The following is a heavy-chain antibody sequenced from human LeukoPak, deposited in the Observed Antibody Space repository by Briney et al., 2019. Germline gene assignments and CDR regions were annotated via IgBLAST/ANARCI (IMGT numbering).Heavy chain of an antibody. CDR1: GGSISSGSYS. Sequence: PSQTLSLTCAVSGGSISSGSYSWSWIRQPPGKGLEWIGYIYPRGSTYYNPSLKSRVTMSLDRSANQFSLNLSSVTAADTAVYYCARFSPRAMRNYFDFWGQGTLVTVSS. CDR2: IYPRGST. CDR3: ARFSPRAMRNYFDF. V-gene: IGHV4-30-2*01. J-gene: IGHJ4*02.